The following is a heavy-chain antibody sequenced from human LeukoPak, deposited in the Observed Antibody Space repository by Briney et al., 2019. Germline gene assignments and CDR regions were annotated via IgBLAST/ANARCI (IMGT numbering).Heavy chain of an antibody. CDR3: ARDLSGWSPYDY. D-gene: IGHD6-19*01. V-gene: IGHV3-7*01. CDR2: IKQDGSDK. CDR1: GFPFSSYW. Sequence: GGSLRLSCAASGFPFSSYWMGWVRQAPGKGLEWVANIKQDGSDKYYVDSVKGRFTISRDNAKNSLDLQLNSLRAEDTAVYYCARDLSGWSPYDYWGQGTLVTVSS. J-gene: IGHJ4*02.